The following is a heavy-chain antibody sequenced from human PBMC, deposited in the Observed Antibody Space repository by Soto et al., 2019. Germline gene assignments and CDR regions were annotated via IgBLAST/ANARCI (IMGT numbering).Heavy chain of an antibody. J-gene: IGHJ4*02. CDR2: IGTAGDT. CDR1: EFTFSSYD. D-gene: IGHD5-12*01. Sequence: GGSLRLSCAASEFTFSSYDMYWVRQPTGKGLEWVSAIGTAGDTYYPDSVKGRFTISRENAKNSLYLQMNSLRAGDTAVYYCARVLRGYSGFEDYYDYWGQGALVTVSS. V-gene: IGHV3-13*04. CDR3: ARVLRGYSGFEDYYDY.